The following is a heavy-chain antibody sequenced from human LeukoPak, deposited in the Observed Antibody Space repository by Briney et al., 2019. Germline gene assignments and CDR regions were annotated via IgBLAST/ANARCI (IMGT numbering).Heavy chain of an antibody. CDR1: GFTFSSYG. Sequence: PGGSLRLSCAASGFTFSSYGMHWVRQAPGKGLEWVAVISYDGSNKYYADSVKGRFTISRDNSKNTLYLQMNSLRAEDTAVYYCARARSGQWLAPTPFDYWGQGTLVTVSS. D-gene: IGHD6-19*01. CDR2: ISYDGSNK. V-gene: IGHV3-30*03. J-gene: IGHJ4*02. CDR3: ARARSGQWLAPTPFDY.